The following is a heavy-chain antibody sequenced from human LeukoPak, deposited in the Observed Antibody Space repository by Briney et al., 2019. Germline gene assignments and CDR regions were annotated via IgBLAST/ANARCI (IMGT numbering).Heavy chain of an antibody. Sequence: HGGSLRLSCAASGFYFSGYSMNWVRQAPGKGLEWVSSINSGSTYMYYADSVKGRFTISRDNAKNSLHLQMYSLRAEDTAVYFCARVEATTGRNYHYYYMDVWGKGTTVTVSS. V-gene: IGHV3-21*01. D-gene: IGHD1-1*01. CDR3: ARVEATTGRNYHYYYMDV. CDR1: GFYFSGYS. CDR2: INSGSTYM. J-gene: IGHJ6*03.